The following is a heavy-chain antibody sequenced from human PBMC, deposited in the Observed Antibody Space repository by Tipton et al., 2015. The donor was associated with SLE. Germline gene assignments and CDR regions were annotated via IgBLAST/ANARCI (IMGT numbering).Heavy chain of an antibody. J-gene: IGHJ6*04. Sequence: TLSLTCAVYGGSFSSYYWSWIRQPPGKGLEWIGEINHSGSTNYNPSLKSRVTISVDTSKNQFSLKLSSVTAADTAVYYCARGGAQWLVLDYYYYGMDVWGKGTTFTVS. D-gene: IGHD6-19*01. CDR1: GGSFSSYY. CDR3: ARGGAQWLVLDYYYYGMDV. CDR2: INHSGST. V-gene: IGHV4-34*01.